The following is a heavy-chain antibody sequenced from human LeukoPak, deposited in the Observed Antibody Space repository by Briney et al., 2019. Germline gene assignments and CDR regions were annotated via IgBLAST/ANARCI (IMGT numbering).Heavy chain of an antibody. CDR2: VSGNGGST. J-gene: IGHJ4*02. CDR3: AKFLVVTADRGAYFDY. V-gene: IGHV3-23*01. Sequence: PGGSLRLSCAASGFTFSNYAMSWVRQAPGKGLEWASSVSGNGGSTYYADSVKGRFTISRDNFKNTLHLQMNGLRAEDTAIYYCAKFLVVTADRGAYFDYWGQGALVTVSS. CDR1: GFTFSNYA. D-gene: IGHD2-21*02.